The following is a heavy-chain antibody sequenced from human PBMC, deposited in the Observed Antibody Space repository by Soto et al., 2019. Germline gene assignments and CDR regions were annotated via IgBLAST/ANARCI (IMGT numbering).Heavy chain of an antibody. V-gene: IGHV1-3*01. CDR1: GYTFTSYA. Sequence: QVPLVQSGAEVKKPGASVKVSCKASGYTFTSYAMHWVRQAPGQRLEWMGWINAGNGNTKYSQKFQGRVTITRDTSASTAYMELSSLRSEDTAVYYCARESYLYCSSTSCYVGWFDPWGQGTLVTVSS. CDR2: INAGNGNT. J-gene: IGHJ5*02. D-gene: IGHD2-2*01. CDR3: ARESYLYCSSTSCYVGWFDP.